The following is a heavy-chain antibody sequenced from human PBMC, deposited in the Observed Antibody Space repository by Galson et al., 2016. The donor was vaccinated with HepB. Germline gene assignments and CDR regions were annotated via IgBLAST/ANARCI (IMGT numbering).Heavy chain of an antibody. CDR1: GFTFNSYG. CDR3: ASGTTMTPDYFDY. V-gene: IGHV3-33*01. Sequence: SLRLFCAASGFTFNSYGMHWVRQAPGKGLEWVALVWYDEINKFYRDSVKGRFTISRDNSKNTLYLQMNNLRAEDTAVYYCASGTTMTPDYFDYWGQGTLVTVSS. D-gene: IGHD4-17*01. CDR2: VWYDEINK. J-gene: IGHJ4*01.